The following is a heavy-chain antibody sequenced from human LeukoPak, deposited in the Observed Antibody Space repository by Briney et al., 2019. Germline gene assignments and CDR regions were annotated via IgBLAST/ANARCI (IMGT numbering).Heavy chain of an antibody. CDR2: LSDTGTT. J-gene: IGHJ4*02. D-gene: IGHD3-9*01. V-gene: IGHV4-39*01. Sequence: SETLSLTCTVSGGSVSTISHFWDWVRQPPGKGLEWIVSLSDTGTTYYNPSLESRVTMSVDTSKNQFSLKLSSATAADTAVYYCATSGRYYDILTGQEFDYWGQGTLVTVSS. CDR3: ATSGRYYDILTGQEFDY. CDR1: GGSVSTISHF.